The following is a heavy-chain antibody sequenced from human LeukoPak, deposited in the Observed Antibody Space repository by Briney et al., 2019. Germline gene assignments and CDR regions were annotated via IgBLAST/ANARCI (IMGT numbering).Heavy chain of an antibody. Sequence: GGSLRLSCAASGFTFSYYGMHWVRQAPGKGLEWVAFIRYDGGDKFYAASVKGRFTISRDTSRNTLYLQMNSLRLEDTAVYYCAKDLMRDRWFGESWGQGTLVTVSS. CDR3: AKDLMRDRWFGES. CDR2: IRYDGGDK. J-gene: IGHJ5*02. D-gene: IGHD3-10*01. V-gene: IGHV3-30*02. CDR1: GFTFSYYG.